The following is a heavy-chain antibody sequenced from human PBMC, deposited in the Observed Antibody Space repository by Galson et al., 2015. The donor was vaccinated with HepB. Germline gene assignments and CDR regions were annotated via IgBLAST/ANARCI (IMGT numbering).Heavy chain of an antibody. CDR2: ISSSSSYI. D-gene: IGHD3-3*01. CDR1: GFTFSSYS. CDR3: ARSDTYYDLWSGYYYFDY. V-gene: IGHV3-21*01. Sequence: SLRLSCAASGFTFSSYSMNWVRQAPGKGLEWVSSISSSSSYIYYADSVKGRFTISRDNAKNSLYLQMNSLRAEDTAVYYCARSDTYYDLWSGYYYFDYWGQGTLVTVSS. J-gene: IGHJ4*02.